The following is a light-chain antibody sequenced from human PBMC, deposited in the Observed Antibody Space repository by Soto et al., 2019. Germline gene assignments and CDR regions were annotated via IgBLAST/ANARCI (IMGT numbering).Light chain of an antibody. Sequence: IQMTQSPSSLSASVGDRVTLTCQASHDIRDYLNWYQQKPGKAPKLLIYAASSLQSGVPSRFSGSGSGTDFTLTISSLQPEDFATYYCQQANSFPWTFGQGTKEDIK. CDR2: AAS. J-gene: IGKJ1*01. CDR1: HDIRDY. CDR3: QQANSFPWT. V-gene: IGKV1-39*01.